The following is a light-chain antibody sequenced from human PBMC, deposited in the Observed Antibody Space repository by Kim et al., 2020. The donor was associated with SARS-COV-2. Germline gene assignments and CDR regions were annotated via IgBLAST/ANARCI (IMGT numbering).Light chain of an antibody. J-gene: IGKJ2*01. V-gene: IGKV3-11*01. CDR1: QSVSDS. CDR2: EVS. CDR3: QQRSNWPT. Sequence: SLSPGERATLSCRASQSVSDSLAWYQQKPGQAPRLLIYEVSHRATGIPARFSGSGSGTDFTLSINSLEPEDFAVYYCQQRSNWPTFGQGTKLEIK.